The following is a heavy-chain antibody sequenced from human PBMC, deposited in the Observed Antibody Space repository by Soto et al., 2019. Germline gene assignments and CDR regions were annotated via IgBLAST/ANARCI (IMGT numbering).Heavy chain of an antibody. CDR1: GYTFSTYG. D-gene: IGHD6-6*01. J-gene: IGHJ4*02. CDR3: AKVIRFLASSDY. Sequence: ASVKVSCKASGYTFSTYGITWVRQAPGQGLEWMGWIRVHNGYTTYGQNFQGRVTMTTDTSTNTAYMEVRSVRYDDTAIYYCAKVIRFLASSDYWGQGTLVTVSS. V-gene: IGHV1-18*01. CDR2: IRVHNGYT.